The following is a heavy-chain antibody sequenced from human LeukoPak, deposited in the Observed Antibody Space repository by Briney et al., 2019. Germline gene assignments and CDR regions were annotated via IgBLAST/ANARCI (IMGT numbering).Heavy chain of an antibody. CDR3: ARGAYGSGSYGDN. D-gene: IGHD3-10*01. Sequence: GGSLRLSCAASGLTVSSNYMNWVRQAPGKGLEWVSVIYSGGSTYYADSVKGRFTISRDNSKNTLYLQMNSLRAEDTAVYYCARGAYGSGSYGDNWGQGTLVTVSS. V-gene: IGHV3-66*01. CDR1: GLTVSSNY. CDR2: IYSGGST. J-gene: IGHJ4*02.